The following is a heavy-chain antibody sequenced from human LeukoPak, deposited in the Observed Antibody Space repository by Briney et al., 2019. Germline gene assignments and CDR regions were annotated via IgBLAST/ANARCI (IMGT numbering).Heavy chain of an antibody. CDR2: ISSSSSYI. Sequence: PGGFLRLSCAASGFTFSSYSMNWVRQAPGKGLEWVSSISSSSSYIYYADSVKGRFTISRDNAKNSLYLQMNSLRAEDTAVYYCARALRELDPFDYWGQGTLVTVSS. J-gene: IGHJ4*02. CDR1: GFTFSSYS. CDR3: ARALRELDPFDY. D-gene: IGHD1-1*01. V-gene: IGHV3-21*01.